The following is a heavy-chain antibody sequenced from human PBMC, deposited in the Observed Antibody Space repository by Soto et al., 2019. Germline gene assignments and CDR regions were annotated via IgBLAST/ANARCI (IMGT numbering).Heavy chain of an antibody. CDR2: INSGANT. D-gene: IGHD2-8*01. Sequence: GGSLRLSCAASGFTFSNYVMSWVRQAPGKGLEWVSSINSGANTYYADSVKGRFTISRDNSKNTLYLQMNSLRAEDTAVYYCAKDSWDIVLMVSGKPDAFDIWGQGTMVTVSS. J-gene: IGHJ3*02. CDR3: AKDSWDIVLMVSGKPDAFDI. V-gene: IGHV3-23*01. CDR1: GFTFSNYV.